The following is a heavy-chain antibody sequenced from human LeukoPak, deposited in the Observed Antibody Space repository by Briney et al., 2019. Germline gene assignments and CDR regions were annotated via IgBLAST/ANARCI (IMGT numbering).Heavy chain of an antibody. D-gene: IGHD3-22*01. CDR1: GFTFSDYY. CDR2: ICDSGRTI. CDR3: ARDRLGDYDHSGYYDK. V-gene: IGHV3-11*01. Sequence: GGSLRLSCAASGFTFSDYYMSWIRQAPGKGLEWVSYICDSGRTIYYADSVKGRFTISRDSAKNSVYLQMNNLGAEDTAVYYCARDRLGDYDHSGYYDKWGQGTLVTVSS. J-gene: IGHJ4*02.